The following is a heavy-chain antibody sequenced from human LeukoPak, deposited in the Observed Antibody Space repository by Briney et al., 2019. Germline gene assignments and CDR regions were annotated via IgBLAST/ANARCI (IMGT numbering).Heavy chain of an antibody. J-gene: IGHJ4*02. CDR3: ARGLVAAHFDY. Sequence: SETLSLTCTVSDDSIGNYYWSWIRQSPGKGLEWIGYIYFSGSTYYNPSLKSRVTISVDTSKNQFSLKLSSVTAADTAVYYCARGLVAAHFDYWGQGTLVTVSS. CDR2: IYFSGST. D-gene: IGHD2-15*01. CDR1: DDSIGNYY. V-gene: IGHV4-59*12.